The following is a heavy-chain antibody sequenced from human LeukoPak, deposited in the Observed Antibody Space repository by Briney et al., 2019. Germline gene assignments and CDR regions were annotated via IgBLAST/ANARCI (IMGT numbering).Heavy chain of an antibody. D-gene: IGHD6-13*01. CDR2: IYPRDSEI. Sequence: GESLKISCEGSGYSFSTYWIAWVRQMPGKGLEWMGSIYPRDSEIRYSPSFQGQVTISADNSISTAYLQWGSLKASDTAMYYCARPAYSSSLSSHFDPWGQGTLVTVSS. V-gene: IGHV5-51*01. CDR1: GYSFSTYW. CDR3: ARPAYSSSLSSHFDP. J-gene: IGHJ5*02.